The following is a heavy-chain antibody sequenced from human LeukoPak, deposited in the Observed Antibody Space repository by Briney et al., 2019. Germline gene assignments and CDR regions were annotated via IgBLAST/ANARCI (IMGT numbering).Heavy chain of an antibody. V-gene: IGHV3-20*04. CDR1: GFTFDDYG. D-gene: IGHD1-26*01. J-gene: IGHJ6*03. CDR2: INWNGGST. CDR3: ARFGGSYYYYLDV. Sequence: GGSLRLSCAASGFTFDDYGMSGVRQAPGKGREWVSRINWNGGSTGYADSVKGRFTISRDNAKNSLYLQMNSLRAEDRALYCCARFGGSYYYYLDVWGKGPTVPVSS.